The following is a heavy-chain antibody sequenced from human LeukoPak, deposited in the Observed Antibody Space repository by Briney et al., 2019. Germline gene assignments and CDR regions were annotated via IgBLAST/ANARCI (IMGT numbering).Heavy chain of an antibody. CDR1: GFTFRSYW. CDR3: ARDGDGHGDDYDY. Sequence: GGSLRLSCAASGFTFRSYWMGWVRQAPGKLLEWVANIKEDGSEKYYVDSVKGRFTISRDNAKNSMYLQMNSLRAADTAVYYCARDGDGHGDDYDYWGQGSLVTVSS. V-gene: IGHV3-7*01. CDR2: IKEDGSEK. D-gene: IGHD4-17*01. J-gene: IGHJ4*02.